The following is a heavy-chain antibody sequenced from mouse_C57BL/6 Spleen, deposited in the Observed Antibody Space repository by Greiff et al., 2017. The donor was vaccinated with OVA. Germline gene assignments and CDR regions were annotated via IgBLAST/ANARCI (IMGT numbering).Heavy chain of an antibody. Sequence: QVQLQQSGAELVMPGASVTLSCKASGYTFTSYWMHWVKQRPGQGLEWIGEFDPSDSYTNYNQKFKGKSTLTVDKSSSTAYMQLSSLTSEDSAVYDCARTWLDYWGQGTTLTVSS. V-gene: IGHV1-69*01. J-gene: IGHJ2*01. CDR2: FDPSDSYT. CDR1: GYTFTSYW. CDR3: ARTWLDY.